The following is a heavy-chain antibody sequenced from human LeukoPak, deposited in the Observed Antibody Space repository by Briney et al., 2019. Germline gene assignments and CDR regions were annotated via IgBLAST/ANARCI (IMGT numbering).Heavy chain of an antibody. CDR3: ARGIVGATGYYFDY. V-gene: IGHV1-69*13. CDR1: GYTFINYG. D-gene: IGHD1-26*01. CDR2: IIPIFGTA. J-gene: IGHJ4*02. Sequence: GASVKVSCKASGYTFINYGISWVRQAPGQGLEWMGGIIPIFGTANYAQKFQGRVTITADESTSTAYMELSSLRSEDTAVYYCARGIVGATGYYFDYWGQGTLVTVSS.